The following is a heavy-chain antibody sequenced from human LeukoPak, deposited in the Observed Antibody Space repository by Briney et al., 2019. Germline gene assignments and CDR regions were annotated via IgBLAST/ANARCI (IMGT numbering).Heavy chain of an antibody. J-gene: IGHJ3*02. CDR3: ARGLEAVARAFDI. Sequence: GGSLRLSCAASGFTFSSYAMHWVRQAPGKGLEWVAVISYDGSNKYYADSVKGRFTISRDNSKNTLYLQMNSLRAEDTAVYYCARGLEAVARAFDIWGQGTMVTVSS. V-gene: IGHV3-30-3*01. D-gene: IGHD6-19*01. CDR1: GFTFSSYA. CDR2: ISYDGSNK.